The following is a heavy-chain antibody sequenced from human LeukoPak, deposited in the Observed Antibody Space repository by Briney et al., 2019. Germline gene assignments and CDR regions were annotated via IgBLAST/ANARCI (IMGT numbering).Heavy chain of an antibody. V-gene: IGHV3-11*04. Sequence: GGSLRLSCAASGFTFSDYYMTWIRQAPGKVLEWVAYISSSGDTIYYAGSVKGRFTISRDNAKNSLYLQMNSLRAEDTAVYYCARVEESASFDPWGQGTLVTVSS. J-gene: IGHJ5*02. D-gene: IGHD3-3*01. CDR3: ARVEESASFDP. CDR1: GFTFSDYY. CDR2: ISSSGDTI.